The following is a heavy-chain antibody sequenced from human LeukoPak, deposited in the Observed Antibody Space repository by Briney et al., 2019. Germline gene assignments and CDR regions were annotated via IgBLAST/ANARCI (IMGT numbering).Heavy chain of an antibody. CDR2: IKEDGSED. CDR1: GFTFSSYW. V-gene: IGHV3-7*01. D-gene: IGHD1-26*01. Sequence: GGSLRLSCAASGFTFSSYWMSWVRQAPGKGLEWVANIKEDGSEDYYVDSVKGRFTISRDNSKNSLYLQMNSLRAEDTAVYYCASGKAYDAFDIWGQGTMVTVSS. CDR3: ASGKAYDAFDI. J-gene: IGHJ3*02.